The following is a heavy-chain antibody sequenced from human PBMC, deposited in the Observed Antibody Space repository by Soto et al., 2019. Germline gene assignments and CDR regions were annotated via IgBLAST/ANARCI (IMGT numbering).Heavy chain of an antibody. V-gene: IGHV3-30*18. D-gene: IGHD2-8*01. CDR3: AKDSPMAPFDY. CDR1: GFTFGSYA. Sequence: GGSLRLSCAASGFTFGSYAMHLFGRAPGKSLEWVSFISYDGTNKSYADSVKGRFTIYRDNSKNMMYLQLNSLKTEDTAVYYCAKDSPMAPFDYWGQGALVTVSS. CDR2: ISYDGTNK. J-gene: IGHJ4*02.